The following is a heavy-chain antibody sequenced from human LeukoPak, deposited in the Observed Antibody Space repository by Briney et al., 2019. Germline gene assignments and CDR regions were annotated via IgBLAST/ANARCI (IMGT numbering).Heavy chain of an antibody. CDR1: GGSISSSSYY. V-gene: IGHV4-61*05. Sequence: SETLSLTCTVSGGSISSSSYYWGWIRQPPGKGLEWIGYIYYTGSTNYNPSLKSRVTMSVDTSKNQFSLKLSSVTAADTAVYYCARVWSDYVWGSYRYSEAYYFDYWGQGTLVTVSS. CDR2: IYYTGST. J-gene: IGHJ4*02. D-gene: IGHD3-16*02. CDR3: ARVWSDYVWGSYRYSEAYYFDY.